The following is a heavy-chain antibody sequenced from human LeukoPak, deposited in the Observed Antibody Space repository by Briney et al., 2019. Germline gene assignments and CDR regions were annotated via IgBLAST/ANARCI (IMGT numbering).Heavy chain of an antibody. J-gene: IGHJ6*03. V-gene: IGHV3-7*01. D-gene: IGHD1-26*01. Sequence: GGSLRLSCAASGFTFSSYSMNWVRQAPGKGLEWVANIKQDGSEKYYVDSVKGRFTISRDNAKNSLYLQMNSLRAEDTAVYYCARDGSYYYYMDVWGKGTTVTISS. CDR1: GFTFSSYS. CDR2: IKQDGSEK. CDR3: ARDGSYYYYMDV.